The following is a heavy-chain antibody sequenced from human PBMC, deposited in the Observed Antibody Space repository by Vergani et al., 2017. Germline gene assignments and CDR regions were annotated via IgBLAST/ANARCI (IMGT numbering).Heavy chain of an antibody. D-gene: IGHD3-10*01. CDR2: ISYDGSNK. V-gene: IGHV3-30-3*01. CDR1: GFTFSSYA. J-gene: IGHJ4*02. Sequence: QVQLVESGGGVVQPGRSLRLSCAASGFTFSSYAMHWVRQAPGKGREWVAVISYDGSNKYYADSVKGRFTISRDNSKNTLYLQMNSLRAEDTAVYYCAILLGFFFDCWGQGTLVTVSS. CDR3: AILLGFFFDC.